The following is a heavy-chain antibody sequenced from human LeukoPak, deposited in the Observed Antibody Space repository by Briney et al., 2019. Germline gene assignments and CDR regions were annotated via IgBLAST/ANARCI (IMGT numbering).Heavy chain of an antibody. CDR1: GFTFSSYE. Sequence: GGSLRLSCAASGFTFSSYEMNWVRQAPGKGLEWVSYISSSGSTIYYADSVKGRFTISRDNAKNSLYLQMNSLRAEDTAVYYCASEGRLVYYYYMDVWGKGTTVTVSS. D-gene: IGHD3-9*01. V-gene: IGHV3-48*03. CDR2: ISSSGSTI. J-gene: IGHJ6*03. CDR3: ASEGRLVYYYYMDV.